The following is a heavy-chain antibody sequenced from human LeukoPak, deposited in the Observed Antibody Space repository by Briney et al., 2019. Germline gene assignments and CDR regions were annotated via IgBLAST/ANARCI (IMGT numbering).Heavy chain of an antibody. CDR1: GFTFSSYS. Sequence: GGSLRLSCAASGFTFSSYSMNWVRQAPGKGLEWVSYISSSSSTIYYADSVKGRFTISRDNAKNSLYLQMNSLRAEDTAVYYCARDRGGGSYPLNDAFDIWGQGTMVTVSS. V-gene: IGHV3-48*01. CDR2: ISSSSSTI. J-gene: IGHJ3*02. D-gene: IGHD1-26*01. CDR3: ARDRGGGSYPLNDAFDI.